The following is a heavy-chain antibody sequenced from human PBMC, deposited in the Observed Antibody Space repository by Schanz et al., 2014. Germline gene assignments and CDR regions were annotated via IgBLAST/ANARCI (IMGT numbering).Heavy chain of an antibody. J-gene: IGHJ3*02. Sequence: QVQLLQSGSEVKKPGASATVSCKASGYTFNNHGISWVRQAPGQGLEWMGWISVYHGHTNYAEKVHGRVTMTRDTSTSTVYMELSSLRSEDTAVYFCARGPSAGAFDIWGQGTMVTVSS. CDR3: ARGPSAGAFDI. CDR1: GYTFNNHG. V-gene: IGHV1-18*01. CDR2: ISVYHGHT.